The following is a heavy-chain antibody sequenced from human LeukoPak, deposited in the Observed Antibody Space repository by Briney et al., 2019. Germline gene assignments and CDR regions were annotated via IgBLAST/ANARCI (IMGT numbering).Heavy chain of an antibody. D-gene: IGHD2-15*01. V-gene: IGHV2-70*17. J-gene: IGHJ4*02. Sequence: SGPTLVKPTQTLTLTCTFSGFSLSTPEMCVTWIRQPPGKALEWLARIDWDDDKFYSPSLRTRLTISKDTPKNQVVLRMTNMDPVDTCTYYCARMTPDSPSFDYWGQGALITVSS. CDR3: ARMTPDSPSFDY. CDR2: IDWDDDK. CDR1: GFSLSTPEMC.